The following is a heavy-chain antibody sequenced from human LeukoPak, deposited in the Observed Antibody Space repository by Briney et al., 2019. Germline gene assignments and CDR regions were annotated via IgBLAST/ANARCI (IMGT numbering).Heavy chain of an antibody. CDR2: VFYNGNS. CDR3: EGIRYSGSYYTDY. Sequence: SETLSLTCTVSGDSIRNYYWTWSWQPPGQGLDWFGYVFYNGNSNDTPSLERRFTMSVDTSRYQFSLRLTSVTAADTAVYYCEGIRYSGSYYTDYWGQGTLVTVSS. D-gene: IGHD1-26*01. V-gene: IGHV4-59*08. J-gene: IGHJ4*02. CDR1: GDSIRNYY.